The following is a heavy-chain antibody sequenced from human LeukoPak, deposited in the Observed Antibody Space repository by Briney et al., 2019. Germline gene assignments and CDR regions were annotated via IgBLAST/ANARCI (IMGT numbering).Heavy chain of an antibody. J-gene: IGHJ5*02. CDR2: ISSSSSYI. V-gene: IGHV3-21*01. D-gene: IGHD1-26*01. CDR3: ARESPRGASLSNSWCDP. CDR1: GFTFSSYS. Sequence: PGGSLRLSCAASGFTFSSYSMNSVRQAPGKGLEWVSSISSSSSYIYYADSVKGRFTISRDNAKNSLYLQMDSLRAEDTAVYYCARESPRGASLSNSWCDPWGKGNVVTVSS.